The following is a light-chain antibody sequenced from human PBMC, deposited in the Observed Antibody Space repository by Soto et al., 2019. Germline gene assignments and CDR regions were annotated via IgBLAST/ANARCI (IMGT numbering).Light chain of an antibody. CDR2: GAS. J-gene: IGKJ5*01. Sequence: EIDMTQSPDTLSVSPGDRAALSCRTSQSVSSDLAWYQQKPGQAPRLLIYGASTRATGIPARFSGSGSGTEFTLTISSLQSEDFAVYYCQQRSNWPITFGQGTRLEIK. CDR1: QSVSSD. V-gene: IGKV3D-15*01. CDR3: QQRSNWPIT.